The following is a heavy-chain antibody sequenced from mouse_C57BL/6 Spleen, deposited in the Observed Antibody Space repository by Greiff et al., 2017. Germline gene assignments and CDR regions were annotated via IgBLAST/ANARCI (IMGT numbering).Heavy chain of an antibody. CDR1: GYTFTSYW. D-gene: IGHD2-4*01. CDR3: ARAGGYYYYDEDY. J-gene: IGHJ2*01. CDR2: INPSNGGT. V-gene: IGHV1-53*01. Sequence: QVQLQQPGPELVKPGASVKLSCKASGYTFTSYWMHWVKQRPGQGLEWIGNINPSNGGTNYNEKFKSKATLTVNKASSTAYMQLSSLTSEDSAVYYCARAGGYYYYDEDYWGQGTTLTVS.